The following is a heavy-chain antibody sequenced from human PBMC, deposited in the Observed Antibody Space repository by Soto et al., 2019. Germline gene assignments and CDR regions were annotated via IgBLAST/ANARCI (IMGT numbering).Heavy chain of an antibody. CDR1: GFTVISNY. V-gene: IGHV3-66*01. CDR2: IYSGGST. Sequence: PGGSLRLSGASCGFTVISNYMSWIHKAPGKGLEWVSVIYSGGSTYYADSVKGRFTISRDNSKNTLYLQMNSLRAEDTAVYYCASTLYGSGRDYNSYPPLYWGQGTLVTVSS. D-gene: IGHD3-10*01. CDR3: ASTLYGSGRDYNSYPPLY. J-gene: IGHJ4*02.